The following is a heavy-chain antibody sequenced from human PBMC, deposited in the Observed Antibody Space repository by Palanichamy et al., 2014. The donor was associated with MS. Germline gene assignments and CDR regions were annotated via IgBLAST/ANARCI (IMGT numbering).Heavy chain of an antibody. CDR2: IFSIDEK. Sequence: QVTLKESGPVLVKPTETLTLTCTVSGFSLSNARMGVSWIRQPPGKALEWLAHIFSIDEKSYSTSLKSRLTISKDTSRSQVVLTMTNMDPVDTATYYCARINKIVNWYFDLWGRGTLVTVSS. D-gene: IGHD2-21*01. CDR3: ARINKIVNWYFDL. V-gene: IGHV2-26*01. CDR1: GFSLSNARMG. J-gene: IGHJ2*01.